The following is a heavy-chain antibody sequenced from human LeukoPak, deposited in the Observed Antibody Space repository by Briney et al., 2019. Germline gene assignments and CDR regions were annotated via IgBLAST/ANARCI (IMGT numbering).Heavy chain of an antibody. V-gene: IGHV3-48*04. J-gene: IGHJ3*02. CDR1: GFTFSSYG. CDR3: AKNKTYDIFWGVHDVFDI. D-gene: IGHD3-3*01. Sequence: PGGSLRLPCAASGFTFSSYGMSWVRQAPGRGLEWLSYISGSGRTKYYADSVKGRFTISRDNAKRSLYLQMKSLRAGDTAVYYCAKNKTYDIFWGVHDVFDIWGQGKRVPVFS. CDR2: ISGSGRTK.